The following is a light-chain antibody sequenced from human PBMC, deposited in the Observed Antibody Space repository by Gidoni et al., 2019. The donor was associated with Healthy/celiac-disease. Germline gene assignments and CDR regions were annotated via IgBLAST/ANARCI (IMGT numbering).Light chain of an antibody. CDR2: DVS. J-gene: IGLJ2*01. Sequence: QSALTQPASVSGSPGQPITISCPGTSSDVGGYNYVSWYQQHPGKAPKLMIYDVSKRPSGVSNRFSGSKSCNTASLTISGLQAEDEADFYCSSYTSSSTRVFGGGTKLTVL. V-gene: IGLV2-14*01. CDR3: SSYTSSSTRV. CDR1: SSDVGGYNY.